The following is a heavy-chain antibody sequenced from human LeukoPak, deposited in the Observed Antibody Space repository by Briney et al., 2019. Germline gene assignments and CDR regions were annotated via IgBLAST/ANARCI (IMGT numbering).Heavy chain of an antibody. Sequence: GGSLRLSCAASGFTFSDYYMSWIRQAPGKGLEWVSYISSSGSTIYYADSVRGRFTISRDNAKNSLYLQMNSLRAEDMAVYYCARAVSGYSFDYWGQGTLVTVSS. J-gene: IGHJ4*02. CDR2: ISSSGSTI. CDR3: ARAVSGYSFDY. CDR1: GFTFSDYY. V-gene: IGHV3-11*01. D-gene: IGHD3-22*01.